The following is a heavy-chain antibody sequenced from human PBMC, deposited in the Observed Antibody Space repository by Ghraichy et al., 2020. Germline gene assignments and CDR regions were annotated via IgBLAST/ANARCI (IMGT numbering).Heavy chain of an antibody. Sequence: GGSPRLSCAASGFTFSTCWMHWVRQVPGKGLVWVSHINHDGGKTNYADSVKGRFTISRDNAKNTLYLRMNSLRAEDTAVYYCARSCSDGRYYGDYWGQGTLVAVSS. V-gene: IGHV3-74*01. J-gene: IGHJ4*02. CDR1: GFTFSTCW. D-gene: IGHD2-15*01. CDR2: INHDGGKT. CDR3: ARSCSDGRYYGDY.